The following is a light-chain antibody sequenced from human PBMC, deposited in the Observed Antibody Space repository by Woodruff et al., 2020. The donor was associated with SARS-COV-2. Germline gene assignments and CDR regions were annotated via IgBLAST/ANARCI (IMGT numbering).Light chain of an antibody. Sequence: SVSSSYLAWYQQKPGQAPRLLIYGASSRATGIPDRFSGSGSGTDFTLTISRLEPEDFAVYYCQQRRNWPSFGGGTKVE. CDR2: GAS. CDR3: QQRRNWPS. V-gene: IGKV3D-20*02. CDR1: SVSSSY. J-gene: IGKJ4*01.